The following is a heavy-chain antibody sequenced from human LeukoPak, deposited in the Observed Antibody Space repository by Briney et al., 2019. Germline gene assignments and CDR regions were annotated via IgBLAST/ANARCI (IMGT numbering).Heavy chain of an antibody. V-gene: IGHV3-7*01. Sequence: WGSLRLSCAASGFTFSSYAMSWVRQAPGKGLEWVANIKQDGSEKYYVDSVKGRFTISRDSAKNSLYLQMNSLRAEDTAVYYCAREHSVFGVVSVRAFDIWGQGTMVTVSS. D-gene: IGHD3-3*01. J-gene: IGHJ3*02. CDR2: IKQDGSEK. CDR3: AREHSVFGVVSVRAFDI. CDR1: GFTFSSYA.